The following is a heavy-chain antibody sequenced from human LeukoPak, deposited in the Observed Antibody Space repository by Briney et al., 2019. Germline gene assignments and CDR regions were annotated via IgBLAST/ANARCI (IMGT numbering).Heavy chain of an antibody. Sequence: PSETLSLTCTVSGGSFSSSTYYWGWVRQPPGKGLEWIGSIHYSGSTYYTPSLKSRVTISVDTSKNQFSLKLGSVTAADTAVYYCAGHAGGIAAVGKRPFDYWGQGTLVTVSS. D-gene: IGHD6-13*01. J-gene: IGHJ4*02. CDR1: GGSFSSSTYY. V-gene: IGHV4-39*01. CDR2: IHYSGST. CDR3: AGHAGGIAAVGKRPFDY.